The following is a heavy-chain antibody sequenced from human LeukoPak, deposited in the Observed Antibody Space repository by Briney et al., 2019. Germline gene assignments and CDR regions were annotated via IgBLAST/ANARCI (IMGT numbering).Heavy chain of an antibody. CDR1: GFTFDDYA. J-gene: IGHJ4*02. D-gene: IGHD3-3*01. V-gene: IGHV3-9*01. CDR2: ISWNSGSI. CDR3: AGRGGGCYKY. Sequence: QPGRSLRLSCAASGFTFDDYAMHWVRQAPGKGLEWVSGISWNSGSIGYADSVKGRFTISRDNAKNSLYLQMNSLRAEDTALYYCAGRGGGCYKYWGQGTLVTVSS.